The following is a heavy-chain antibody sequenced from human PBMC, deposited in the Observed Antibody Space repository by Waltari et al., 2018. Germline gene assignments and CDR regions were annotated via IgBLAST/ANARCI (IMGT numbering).Heavy chain of an antibody. V-gene: IGHV4-34*02. D-gene: IGHD1-26*01. Sequence: QVQLQQWGAGLWRPSETRSLPGADYGVSLRHYYWTWFSQPLGKGLEWIGENNLAEITYYNPSLEGRATISVDASKNQFSLNLNSVTASDSTLYYCAGLIVGDTHVAYWGQGSLVTVSS. CDR3: AGLIVGDTHVAY. CDR2: NNLAEIT. J-gene: IGHJ4*02. CDR1: GVSLRHYY.